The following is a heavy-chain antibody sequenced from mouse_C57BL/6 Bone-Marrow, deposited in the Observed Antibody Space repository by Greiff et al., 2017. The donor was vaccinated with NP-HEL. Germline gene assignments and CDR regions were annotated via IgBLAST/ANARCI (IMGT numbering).Heavy chain of an antibody. CDR2: FYPGSGSI. V-gene: IGHV1-62-2*01. Sequence: VMLQQSGAELVKPGASVKLSCKASGYTFTEYTIHWVKQRSGQGLEWIGWFYPGSGSIKYNEKFKDKATLTADKSSSTVCMELSRLTSEDSAVYFCARHEDHGSSSYYAMDYWGQGTSVTVSS. D-gene: IGHD1-1*01. CDR3: ARHEDHGSSSYYAMDY. J-gene: IGHJ4*01. CDR1: GYTFTEYT.